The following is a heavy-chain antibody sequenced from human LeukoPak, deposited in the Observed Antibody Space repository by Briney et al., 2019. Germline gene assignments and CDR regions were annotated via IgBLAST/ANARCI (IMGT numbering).Heavy chain of an antibody. CDR3: VKDIQLST. CDR2: IGSSGGST. D-gene: IGHD5-24*01. Sequence: GGSLRLSCAASGFNFITAAMTWVRQAPGRGLEWVSLIGSSGGSTYYADSVKGRLTISRDNFNHTLSLQMNSLRVEDTAIYYCVKDIQLSTWGLGTMVTVSS. CDR1: GFNFITAA. J-gene: IGHJ3*01. V-gene: IGHV3-23*01.